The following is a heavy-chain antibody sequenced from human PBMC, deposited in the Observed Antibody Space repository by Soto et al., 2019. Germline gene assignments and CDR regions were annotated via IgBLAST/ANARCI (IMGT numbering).Heavy chain of an antibody. CDR3: TTIGSSWGA. J-gene: IGHJ1*01. Sequence: EVQLVESGGGLVKPGGSLRLSCAASSFTFSNAWMNWVRQAPGKGLEWVGRIKSKTDGGTIDSAAPVKGRFTISRDDSKCTLFVQMNSLKTEDKAMYYCTTIGSSWGAWGQGTLVTVSS. CDR2: IKSKTDGGTI. CDR1: SFTFSNAW. V-gene: IGHV3-15*07. D-gene: IGHD6-13*01.